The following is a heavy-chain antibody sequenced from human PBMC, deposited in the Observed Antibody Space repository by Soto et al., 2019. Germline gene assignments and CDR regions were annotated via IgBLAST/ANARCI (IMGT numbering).Heavy chain of an antibody. CDR2: ISYSGGS. CDR1: AGYLERSIYF. Sequence: SSETLSLTCSVSAGYLERSIYFWNWIRPPPGKGLEWIGNISYSGGSNPNPALKSRVTLSLDTFNNQFSLTLTSVTAADTAMYYCARGGRCSGGSCYLKLGYYYGMDVWGQGTTVTVSS. CDR3: ARGGRCSGGSCYLKLGYYYGMDV. V-gene: IGHV4-61*01. D-gene: IGHD2-15*01. J-gene: IGHJ6*02.